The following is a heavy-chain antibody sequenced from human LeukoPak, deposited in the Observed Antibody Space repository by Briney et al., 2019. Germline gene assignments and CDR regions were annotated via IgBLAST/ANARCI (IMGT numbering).Heavy chain of an antibody. Sequence: ASVKVSCKASGYTFTGYYMHWVRQAPGQGLEWMGWINPNSGGTNYAQKFQGRVTMTRDTSISTAYKELSRLRSDDTAVYYCARDLQSSSGYYYVVGYWGQGTLVTVSS. V-gene: IGHV1-2*02. CDR3: ARDLQSSSGYYYVVGY. D-gene: IGHD3-22*01. CDR1: GYTFTGYY. CDR2: INPNSGGT. J-gene: IGHJ4*02.